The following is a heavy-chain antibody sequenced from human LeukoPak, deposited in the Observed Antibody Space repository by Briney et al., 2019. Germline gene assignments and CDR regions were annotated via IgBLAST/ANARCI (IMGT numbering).Heavy chain of an antibody. Sequence: PGGSLRLSCAASGFTFSTYSMNWVRQATGKGLQWVSYISSSSSIIYYADSVKGRFTISRDNAKNSLYLQMNSLRDEDTAVYYCARDLVGTTDYFDYWGQGTLVTVSS. CDR2: ISSSSSII. V-gene: IGHV3-48*02. J-gene: IGHJ4*02. CDR1: GFTFSTYS. CDR3: ARDLVGTTDYFDY. D-gene: IGHD1-26*01.